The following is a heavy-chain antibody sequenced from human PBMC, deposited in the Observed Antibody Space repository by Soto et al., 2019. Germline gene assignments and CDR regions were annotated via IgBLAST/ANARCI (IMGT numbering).Heavy chain of an antibody. D-gene: IGHD2-2*01. J-gene: IGHJ5*02. CDR3: AGDGSSTANWIDP. CDR1: GDAIYIGGYY. CDR2: IYHTGKT. Sequence: SETLSLTCTVSGDAIYIGGYYWTWIRQHPGKGLEWIGYIYHTGKTYYNPSLESRVTMSVDTSKNQFSLKLASVTAADTAVYYCAGDGSSTANWIDPWGQGTLVTVSS. V-gene: IGHV4-31*03.